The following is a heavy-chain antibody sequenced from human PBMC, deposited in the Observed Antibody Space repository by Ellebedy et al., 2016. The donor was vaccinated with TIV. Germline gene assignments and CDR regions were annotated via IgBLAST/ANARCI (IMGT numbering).Heavy chain of an antibody. Sequence: SETLSLTCTVSGGSISSSSYYWGWIRQPPGKGLEWIGSIYYSGSTYYNPSLKSRVTISVDTSKNQFSLKLSSVTAADTAVYYCAYSGYDNTFDYWGQGTLVTVSS. CDR1: GGSISSSSYY. CDR3: AYSGYDNTFDY. V-gene: IGHV4-39*07. D-gene: IGHD5-12*01. CDR2: IYYSGST. J-gene: IGHJ4*02.